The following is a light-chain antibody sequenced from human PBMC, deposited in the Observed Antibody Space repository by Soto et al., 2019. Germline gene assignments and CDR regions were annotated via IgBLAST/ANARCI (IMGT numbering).Light chain of an antibody. J-gene: IGKJ4*01. Sequence: EIVLTQSPGTLSLSPGERATLSCRASQSVSSSYLAWYQQKPGQAPRLLIYGACSRATGIPDMFSGSGSGTDFTLTISRLEPEDFAVYYCQQYGSSPLTFGGGTKVEIK. CDR3: QQYGSSPLT. V-gene: IGKV3-20*01. CDR2: GAC. CDR1: QSVSSSY.